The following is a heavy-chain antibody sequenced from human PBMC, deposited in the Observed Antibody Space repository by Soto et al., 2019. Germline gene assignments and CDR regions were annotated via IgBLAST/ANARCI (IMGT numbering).Heavy chain of an antibody. CDR1: GYSFTSYW. CDR2: IDPSDSYT. V-gene: IGHV5-10-1*01. Sequence: GESLKISCKGSGYSFTSYWISWVLQMPGKGLEWMGRIDPSDSYTNYSPSFQGHVTISADKSISTAYLQWSSLKASDTAMYYCARHRGVWFGEGHYWGQGTLVTVSS. J-gene: IGHJ4*02. CDR3: ARHRGVWFGEGHY. D-gene: IGHD3-10*01.